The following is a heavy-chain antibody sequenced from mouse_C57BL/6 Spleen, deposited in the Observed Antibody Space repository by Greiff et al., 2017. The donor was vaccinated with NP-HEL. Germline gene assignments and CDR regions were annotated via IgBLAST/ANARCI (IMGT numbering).Heavy chain of an antibody. CDR1: GYTFTDYY. Sequence: EVQLQQSGPELVKPGASVKISCKASGYTFTDYYMNWVKQSHGKSLEWIGDINPNNGGTSYNQKFKGKATLTVDKSSSTAYMELRSLTSEDSAVYYCARDGDYDGAYYFDYWGQGTTLTVSS. V-gene: IGHV1-26*01. CDR2: INPNNGGT. CDR3: ARDGDYDGAYYFDY. D-gene: IGHD2-4*01. J-gene: IGHJ2*01.